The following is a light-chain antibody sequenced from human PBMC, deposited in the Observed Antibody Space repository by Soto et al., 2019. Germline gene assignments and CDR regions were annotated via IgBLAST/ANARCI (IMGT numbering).Light chain of an antibody. J-gene: IGLJ1*01. CDR3: SSYRDSASDV. CDR1: NSDVGTFNF. CDR2: DVI. V-gene: IGLV2-14*03. Sequence: QSALTQPASVSGSPGQSITISCTGTNSDVGTFNFVSWYQQHPGKAPKLMIYDVINRPSGVSNRFSGSKSGNTASLTISGLQAEDEADYYCSSYRDSASDVFGTGTKVTVL.